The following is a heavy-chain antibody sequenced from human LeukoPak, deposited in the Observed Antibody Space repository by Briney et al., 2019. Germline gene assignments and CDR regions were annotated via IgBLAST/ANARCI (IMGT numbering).Heavy chain of an antibody. D-gene: IGHD3-10*01. CDR1: GFTFSSYS. CDR2: ISSSSSYI. J-gene: IGHJ4*02. V-gene: IGHV3-21*01. Sequence: PGGSLRLSCAASGFTFSSYSMNWVRQAPGKGLEWVSSISSSSSYIYYADSVKGRFTISRDNAKNSLYLQMNSLRAEDTAVYYCARDRHLWFGELSYWGQGTLVTVSS. CDR3: ARDRHLWFGELSY.